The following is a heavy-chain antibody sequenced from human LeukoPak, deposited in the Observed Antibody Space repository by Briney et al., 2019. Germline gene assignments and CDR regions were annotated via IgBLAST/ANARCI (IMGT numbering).Heavy chain of an antibody. CDR3: ARDKNPSGWYGDYYYMDV. CDR2: INPNSGGT. D-gene: IGHD6-19*01. CDR1: GYTFTSYY. V-gene: IGHV1-2*02. Sequence: GASVKVSCKASGYTFTSYYMHWVRQAPGQGLEWMGWINPNSGGTNYAQKFQGRVTMTRDTSISTAYMELSRLRSDDTAVYYCARDKNPSGWYGDYYYMDVWGKGTTVTVSS. J-gene: IGHJ6*03.